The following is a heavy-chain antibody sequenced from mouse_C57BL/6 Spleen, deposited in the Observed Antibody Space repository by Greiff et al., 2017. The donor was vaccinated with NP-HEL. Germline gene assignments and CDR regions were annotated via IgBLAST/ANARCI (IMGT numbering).Heavy chain of an antibody. CDR2: IYPGDGDT. J-gene: IGHJ4*01. V-gene: IGHV1-80*01. CDR3: ARGDYYSNYNYAMDY. D-gene: IGHD2-5*01. CDR1: GYAFSSYW. Sequence: QVQLQQSGAELVKPGASVKISCKASGYAFSSYWMNWVKQRPGKGLEWIGQIYPGDGDTNYNGKFKGKATLTADKSSSTAYMQLSSLTSEDSAVYFCARGDYYSNYNYAMDYWGQGTSVTVSS.